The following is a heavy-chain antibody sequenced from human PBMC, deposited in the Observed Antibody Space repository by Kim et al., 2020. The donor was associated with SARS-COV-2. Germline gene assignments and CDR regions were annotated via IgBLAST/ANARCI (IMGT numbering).Heavy chain of an antibody. CDR3: ARNYGDLDY. D-gene: IGHD4-17*01. CDR2: GGT. V-gene: IGHV1-2*02. J-gene: IGHJ4*02. Sequence: GGTTYAQKVQGMVTMTGDTSTSTTYMELSSLTSDDTAMYYCARNYGDLDYWGQGTLVTVSS.